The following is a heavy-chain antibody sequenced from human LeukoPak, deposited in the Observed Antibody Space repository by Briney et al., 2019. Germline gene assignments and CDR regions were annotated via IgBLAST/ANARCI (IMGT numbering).Heavy chain of an antibody. V-gene: IGHV3-30*18. CDR3: AKAPPSY. J-gene: IGHJ4*02. Sequence: GGSLRLSCAASGFTFSTYGMHWVRQAPGKGLEWVAVISYDGSNKYYADSVKGRFTISRDNSKNTLYLQMNSLRAEDTAVYYCAKAPPSYWGQGTLVTVSS. CDR1: GFTFSTYG. CDR2: ISYDGSNK.